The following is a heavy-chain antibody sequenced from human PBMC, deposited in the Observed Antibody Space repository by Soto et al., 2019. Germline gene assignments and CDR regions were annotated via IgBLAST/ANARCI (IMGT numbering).Heavy chain of an antibody. J-gene: IGHJ4*02. Sequence: SETLSLTCVVSGDSLHSFYWNWIRQPPGKGLEWIGSINYSGSTNYNPSLKSRVTISVDTSKNQFSLKLSFVTAADTAVYYCAREGSYGDSYFDYWGQGTLVTVSS. D-gene: IGHD4-17*01. V-gene: IGHV4-59*01. CDR1: GDSLHSFY. CDR2: INYSGST. CDR3: AREGSYGDSYFDY.